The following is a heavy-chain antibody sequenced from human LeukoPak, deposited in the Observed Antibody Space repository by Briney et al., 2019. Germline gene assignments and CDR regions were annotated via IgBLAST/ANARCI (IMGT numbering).Heavy chain of an antibody. Sequence: GGSLRLSSSASGFTVSSNYMNWVRQAPGKGLEWVSIIYSGGNTHYADSVKGRFTISRDNSQNTLYLQMNSLRPEDTAVYYCARLLYYYDSGIYQLYFDYWGQGTLVTVSS. CDR2: IYSGGNT. CDR1: GFTVSSNY. V-gene: IGHV3-53*01. J-gene: IGHJ4*02. D-gene: IGHD3-22*01. CDR3: ARLLYYYDSGIYQLYFDY.